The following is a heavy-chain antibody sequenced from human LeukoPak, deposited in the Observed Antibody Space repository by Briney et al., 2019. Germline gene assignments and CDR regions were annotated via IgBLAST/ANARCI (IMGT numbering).Heavy chain of an antibody. D-gene: IGHD3-10*01. V-gene: IGHV3-30*03. CDR1: GFNFNTYG. CDR3: ARDAMVRGVITYYYYYMDV. CDR2: ISYDGTKK. Sequence: GGSLRLSCAASGFNFNTYGIHWVRQTPGKGLEWAALISYDGTKKWYADSVKGRFTISRDNSKNTLFLQMDSLRAEDTAVYYCARDAMVRGVITYYYYYMDVWGKGTTVTISS. J-gene: IGHJ6*03.